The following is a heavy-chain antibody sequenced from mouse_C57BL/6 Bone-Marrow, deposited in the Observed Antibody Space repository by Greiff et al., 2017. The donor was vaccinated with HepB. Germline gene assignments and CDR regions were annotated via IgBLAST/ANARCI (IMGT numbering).Heavy chain of an antibody. V-gene: IGHV5-17*01. CDR3: ARPRDYYGSSFSY. D-gene: IGHD1-1*01. J-gene: IGHJ3*01. Sequence: EVMLVESGGGLVKPGGSLKLSCAASGFTFSDYGMHWVRQAPEKGLEWVAYISSGSSTIYYADTVKGRFTISRDNAKNTLFLQMTSLRSEDTAMYDCARPRDYYGSSFSYWGQGTLVTVSA. CDR1: GFTFSDYG. CDR2: ISSGSSTI.